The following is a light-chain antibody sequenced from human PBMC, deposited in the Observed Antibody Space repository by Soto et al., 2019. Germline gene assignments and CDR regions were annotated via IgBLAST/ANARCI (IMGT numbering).Light chain of an antibody. CDR1: QSVSSSY. CDR2: GAS. Sequence: EIVLTQSPGTLSLSPGERATLSCRASQSVSSSYLAWYQQKPGQDPRLLIYGASSWATGIPDRFSGSGSGTAFTLTISRLEPEDFAVYYWQQYGSSAWTFGQGTKVEIK. J-gene: IGKJ1*01. CDR3: QQYGSSAWT. V-gene: IGKV3-20*01.